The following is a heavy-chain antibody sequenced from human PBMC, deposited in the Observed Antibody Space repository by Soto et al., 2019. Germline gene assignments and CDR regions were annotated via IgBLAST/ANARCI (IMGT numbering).Heavy chain of an antibody. CDR1: GFTFGSYS. V-gene: IGHV3-48*02. CDR2: VTPSSNTI. Sequence: EAQLVESGGGLVQPGGSLRLSCAASGFTFGSYSMNWVRQAPGKGLEWVSYVTPSSNTIYYADSVKGRFTVSRDNAKNSLYLQMNSLRDEDTAVYYCATAPVGLEYRWGQGPLVTVSS. D-gene: IGHD1-26*01. J-gene: IGHJ4*02. CDR3: ATAPVGLEYR.